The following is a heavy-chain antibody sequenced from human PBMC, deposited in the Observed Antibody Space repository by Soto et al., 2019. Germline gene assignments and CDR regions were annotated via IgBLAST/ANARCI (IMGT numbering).Heavy chain of an antibody. CDR3: ARSFSSRYYYFNYAMDV. CDR1: GYTFTDYY. Sequence: QMLLVQSGAEVKKPGASVKVSCQASGYTFTDYYIHWVRQAPGQGLEWMGWINPTGGGTNCAQKFRGRVTMTRDTSISTAYLELSRLTSDDTAVFYCARSFSSRYYYFNYAMDVWGQGTTVTVSS. CDR2: INPTGGGT. V-gene: IGHV1-2*02. D-gene: IGHD2-2*01. J-gene: IGHJ6*02.